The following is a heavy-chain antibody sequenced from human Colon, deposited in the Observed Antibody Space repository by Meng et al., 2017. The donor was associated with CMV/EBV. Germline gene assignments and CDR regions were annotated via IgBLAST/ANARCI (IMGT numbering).Heavy chain of an antibody. CDR2: INPDSGGT. CDR1: GYTFTGYY. Sequence: ASVKVSCKASGYTFTGYYLHWLRQAPGQGLEWMGWINPDSGGTNYAQKFQGRVTMTRDTSISTAYMELSSLRSDDTAVYYCAREQRRDGVQGGIWGQGALVTVSS. D-gene: IGHD5-24*01. V-gene: IGHV1-2*02. J-gene: IGHJ1*01. CDR3: AREQRRDGVQGGI.